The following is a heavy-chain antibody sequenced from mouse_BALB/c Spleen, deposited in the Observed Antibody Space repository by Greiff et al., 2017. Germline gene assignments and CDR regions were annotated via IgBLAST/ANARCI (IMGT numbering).Heavy chain of an antibody. CDR3: ARGYDGYYGY. Sequence: VQLQQSGPQLVRPGASVKISCKASGYSFTSYWMHWVKQRPGQGLEWIGMIDPSDSETRLNQKFKDKATLTVDKSSSTAYMQLSSPTSEDSAVYYCARGYDGYYGYWGQGTLVTVSA. CDR2: IDPSDSET. J-gene: IGHJ3*01. D-gene: IGHD2-3*01. V-gene: IGHV1S126*01. CDR1: GYSFTSYW.